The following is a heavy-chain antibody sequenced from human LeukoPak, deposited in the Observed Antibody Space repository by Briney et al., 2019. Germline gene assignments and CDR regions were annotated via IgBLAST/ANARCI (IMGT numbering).Heavy chain of an antibody. CDR1: GFAFNSYG. Sequence: GGSLRLSCAVSGFAFNSYGMHWDRQAPGKGLEWVALIWYGGSNKYYADSVKGRFTISRDNAKNSLYLQMNSLRAEDTAVYYCARAGSLTMLRGVFQAFDYWGQGTLVTVSS. J-gene: IGHJ4*02. D-gene: IGHD3-10*01. CDR3: ARAGSLTMLRGVFQAFDY. V-gene: IGHV3-33*01. CDR2: IWYGGSNK.